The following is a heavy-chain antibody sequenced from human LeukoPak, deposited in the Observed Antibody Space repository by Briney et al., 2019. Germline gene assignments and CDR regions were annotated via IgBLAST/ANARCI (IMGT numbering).Heavy chain of an antibody. J-gene: IGHJ5*02. CDR3: ARGGDYGRPPYTWFDP. Sequence: AASVKVSCKASGGTFSSYAISWVRQAPGQGLEWMGRIIPIFGIANYAQKFQGRVTITADKSTSTAYMELSSLRSEDTAVSYCARGGDYGRPPYTWFDPWGQGTLVTVSS. D-gene: IGHD4-17*01. CDR2: IIPIFGIA. V-gene: IGHV1-69*04. CDR1: GGTFSSYA.